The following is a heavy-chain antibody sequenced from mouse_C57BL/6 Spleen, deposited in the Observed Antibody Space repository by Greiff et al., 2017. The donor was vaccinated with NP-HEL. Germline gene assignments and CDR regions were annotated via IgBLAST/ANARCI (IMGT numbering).Heavy chain of an antibody. V-gene: IGHV3-1*01. CDR1: GYSITSGYD. CDR3: ARDLLRGGPWFAY. Sequence: EVQLQESGPGMVKPSQSLSLTCTVTGYSITSGYDWHWNRHFPGNKLEWMGYISYSGSTNYNPSLKSRVTFTLDTSKNHFFLKLNSVTTEDTATSYCARDLLRGGPWFAYWGQGTLVTVSA. CDR2: ISYSGST. D-gene: IGHD1-1*01. J-gene: IGHJ3*01.